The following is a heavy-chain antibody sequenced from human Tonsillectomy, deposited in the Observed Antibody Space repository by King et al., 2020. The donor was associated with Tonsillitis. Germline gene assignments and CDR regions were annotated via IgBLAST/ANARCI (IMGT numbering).Heavy chain of an antibody. CDR3: ARERFYSSGWGIDS. CDR1: GFTFSNYG. Sequence: VQLVESEGGVVPPGRSLRLSCAASGFTFSNYGVHWVRQAPGKGLDWVAVISNDGTNKYYADSVKGRFTISRDNSNNTLYLQMNSLRAEDTAVYYCARERFYSSGWGIDSWGQGTLVTVS. J-gene: IGHJ4*02. D-gene: IGHD6-19*01. CDR2: ISNDGTNK. V-gene: IGHV3-33*05.